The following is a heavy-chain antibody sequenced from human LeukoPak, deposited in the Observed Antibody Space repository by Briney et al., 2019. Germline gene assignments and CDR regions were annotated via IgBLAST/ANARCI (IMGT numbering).Heavy chain of an antibody. V-gene: IGHV3-23*01. D-gene: IGHD1-1*01. CDR3: AKVLEDYFDY. Sequence: GGSLRLSCAASGFIFSSYAMNWVRQAPGKGLEWVSGISGSGGSTYYADSVKGRFTISKDNSKNTLYLQMNSLRAEDTAVYYCAKVLEDYFDYWGQGTLVTVSS. CDR2: ISGSGGST. J-gene: IGHJ4*02. CDR1: GFIFSSYA.